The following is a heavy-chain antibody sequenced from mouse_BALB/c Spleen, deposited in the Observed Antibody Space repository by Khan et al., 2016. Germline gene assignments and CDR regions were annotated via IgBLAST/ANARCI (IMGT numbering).Heavy chain of an antibody. CDR1: GYTFTNYG. Sequence: QIQLVQSGPELKRPGKTVKISCKASGYTFTNYGINWVKQAPGKGLKWMGWINTYSGESTYADDFKGRFAFSLETSANTAYLQINNLKNEDTATYFCARYRYYYGSSRYFDVWGAGTTFTVSS. CDR3: ARYRYYYGSSRYFDV. CDR2: INTYSGES. J-gene: IGHJ1*01. V-gene: IGHV9-3-1*01. D-gene: IGHD1-1*01.